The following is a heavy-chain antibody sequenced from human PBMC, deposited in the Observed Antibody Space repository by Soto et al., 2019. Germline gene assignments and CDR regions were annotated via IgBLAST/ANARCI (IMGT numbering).Heavy chain of an antibody. CDR2: INHSGST. J-gene: IGHJ4*02. CDR3: ARGLFSETYYSGGWYYFDY. CDR1: GGSFSGYS. V-gene: IGHV4-34*01. D-gene: IGHD1-26*01. Sequence: QVQLQQWGAGLLKPSETLSLTCAVYGGSFSGYSWTWIRQSPGKGLEWIGQINHSGSTTYNPSLKSQVTISLATSKNQFSLELSSVTAADTAVYYCARGLFSETYYSGGWYYFDYWGQGTRVTVSS.